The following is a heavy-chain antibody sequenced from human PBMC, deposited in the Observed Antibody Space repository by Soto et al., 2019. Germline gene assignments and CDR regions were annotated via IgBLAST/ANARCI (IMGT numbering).Heavy chain of an antibody. J-gene: IGHJ4*02. V-gene: IGHV3-23*01. Sequence: GGSLRLSCAASGFTFSSYAMSWVRQAPGKGLEWVSAISGSGGSTYYADSVKGRFTISRDNSKNTLYLQMNSLRAEDTAVYYCAKDVAGYCSGGSCYVDYRYFDYWGQGTLVTVSS. CDR1: GFTFSSYA. CDR2: ISGSGGST. CDR3: AKDVAGYCSGGSCYVDYRYFDY. D-gene: IGHD2-15*01.